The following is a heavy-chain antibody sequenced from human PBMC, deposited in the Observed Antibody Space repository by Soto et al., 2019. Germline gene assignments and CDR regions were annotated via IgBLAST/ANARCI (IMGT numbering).Heavy chain of an antibody. CDR3: AKDQGGSYYVEDAFDI. D-gene: IGHD1-26*01. J-gene: IGHJ3*02. Sequence: GGSLRLSCAASGFTFSSYAMSWVRQAPGKGLEWVSAISGSGGSTYYADSVKGRFTISRDNSKNTLYLQMNSLRAEDTAVYYCAKDQGGSYYVEDAFDIWGQGTMVTVSS. CDR1: GFTFSSYA. CDR2: ISGSGGST. V-gene: IGHV3-23*01.